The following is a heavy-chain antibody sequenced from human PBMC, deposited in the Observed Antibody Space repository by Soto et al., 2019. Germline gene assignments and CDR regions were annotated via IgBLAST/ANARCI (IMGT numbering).Heavy chain of an antibody. CDR1: GEYFSANY. CDR3: ATGGLFSS. D-gene: IGHD3-3*01. J-gene: IGHJ5*02. Sequence: QVQLQQWGAGLLKPSETLSLTCDISGEYFSANYWSWIRQTPGKGLEWLGVINHAGTTDYNPSVEDRIIISADASKNQFSLKLTSVTAMDTAVYYCATGGLFSSWGQGTLVTVSS. CDR2: INHAGTT. V-gene: IGHV4-34*01.